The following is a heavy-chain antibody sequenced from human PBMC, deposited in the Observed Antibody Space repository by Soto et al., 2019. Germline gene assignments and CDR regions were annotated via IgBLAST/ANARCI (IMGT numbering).Heavy chain of an antibody. J-gene: IGHJ3*02. V-gene: IGHV1-24*01. Sequence: QVPLVQSGAEVKKPGASVKVSCKVSGYTLTELSMHWVRQAPGKGLEWMGGFDPEDGETIYAQKFQGRVTMTEDTTTDTAYMELSSLRSEDTAVYYCATGLPSPKQWLIPDAFDIWGQGTMVTVSS. CDR3: ATGLPSPKQWLIPDAFDI. CDR1: GYTLTELS. D-gene: IGHD6-19*01. CDR2: FDPEDGET.